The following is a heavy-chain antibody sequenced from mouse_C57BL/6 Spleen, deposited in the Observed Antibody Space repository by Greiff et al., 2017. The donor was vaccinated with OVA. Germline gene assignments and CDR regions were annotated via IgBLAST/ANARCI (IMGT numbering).Heavy chain of an antibody. D-gene: IGHD4-1*01. J-gene: IGHJ2*01. CDR3: ARRLANWYYFDY. V-gene: IGHV1-82*01. CDR2: IYPGDGDT. CDR1: GYAFSSSW. Sequence: QVQLKESGPELVKPGASVKISCKASGYAFSSSWMNRVKQRPGKGLEWIGRIYPGDGDTNYNGKFKGKATLTADKSSSTAYMQLSSLTSEDSAVYFCARRLANWYYFDYWGQGTTLTVSS.